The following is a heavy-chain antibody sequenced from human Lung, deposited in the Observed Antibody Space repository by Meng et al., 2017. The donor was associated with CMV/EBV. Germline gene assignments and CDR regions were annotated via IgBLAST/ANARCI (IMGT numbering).Heavy chain of an antibody. V-gene: IGHV4-61*01. D-gene: IGHD3-16*01. J-gene: IGHJ4*02. CDR2: VYYDGST. Sequence: SETLSLXCTVSRGSVTSSSSYWTWIRQPPGKGLEWIGYVYYDGSTNYNPSLKSRVTISLDTSKNQFSLDLRSVTAADTAVYYCAREDEEGGYFDNWGQGTXVTGAS. CDR1: RGSVTSSSSY. CDR3: AREDEEGGYFDN.